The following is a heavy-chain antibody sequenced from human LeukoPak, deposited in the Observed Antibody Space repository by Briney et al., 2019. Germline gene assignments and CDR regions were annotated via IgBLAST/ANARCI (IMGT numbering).Heavy chain of an antibody. D-gene: IGHD2-15*01. CDR3: AKVFRVADFDY. CDR1: GFTFSSYG. CDR2: ISYDGSNK. V-gene: IGHV3-30*18. Sequence: GGSLRLSCAASGFTFSSYGMHWVRQAPGKGLEWVAVISYDGSNKYYADSVKGRFTISRDNSKNTLYLQMNSLRAEDTAVYYCAKVFRVADFDYWGQGTLVTVSS. J-gene: IGHJ4*02.